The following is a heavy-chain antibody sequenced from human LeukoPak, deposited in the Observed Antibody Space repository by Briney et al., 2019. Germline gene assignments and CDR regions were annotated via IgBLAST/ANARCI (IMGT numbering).Heavy chain of an antibody. V-gene: IGHV1-8*01. D-gene: IGHD3-9*01. CDR3: ARGLGDYNTDWFPVSGY. Sequence: GASVKVSCKASGYTFTTHGLTWVRQATGQGLEWMGWMNPGSGDTAYAQKFQGRVTMTRDTSMSTAYMELSSLGSEDTAIYYCARGLGDYNTDWFPVSGYWGQGTPVTVSS. CDR2: MNPGSGDT. J-gene: IGHJ4*02. CDR1: GYTFTTHG.